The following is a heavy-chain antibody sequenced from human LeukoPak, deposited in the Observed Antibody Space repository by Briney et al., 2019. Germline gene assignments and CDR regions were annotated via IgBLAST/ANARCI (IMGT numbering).Heavy chain of an antibody. CDR1: GYTFTSYD. D-gene: IGHD3-10*01. CDR3: ARKTLYGSGKSWFDP. J-gene: IGHJ5*02. V-gene: IGHV1-8*01. CDR2: MNSNSGNT. Sequence: ASVKVSYKASGYTFTSYDINWVRQATGQGLEWMGWMNSNSGNTGYAQKFQDRVTMTRNTSISTAYMELSGLRSEDTAMYYCARKTLYGSGKSWFDPWGQGTLVTVSS.